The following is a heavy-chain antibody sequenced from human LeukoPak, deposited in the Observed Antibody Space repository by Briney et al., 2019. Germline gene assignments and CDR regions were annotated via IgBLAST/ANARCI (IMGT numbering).Heavy chain of an antibody. CDR2: VSYDGSNK. D-gene: IGHD5-12*01. CDR1: GFTFNNYA. Sequence: GGSLRLSCAAFGFTFNNYAMHWVRQAPGKGLEWVTVVSYDGSNKYYADSVKGRFTISRDNSKNTLYLQMNSLRAEDTAVYYCARDRREGYCGYDSIDYWGQGTLVIVSS. J-gene: IGHJ4*02. V-gene: IGHV3-30*04. CDR3: ARDRREGYCGYDSIDY.